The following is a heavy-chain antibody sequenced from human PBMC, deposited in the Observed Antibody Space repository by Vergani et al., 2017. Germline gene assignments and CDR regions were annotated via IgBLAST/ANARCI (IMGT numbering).Heavy chain of an antibody. CDR2: INSTFDRGTT. CDR1: GFSFRNAW. CDR3: TTDPPSCGDGSCYWLRDHHYYGMDV. D-gene: IGHD2-21*01. V-gene: IGHV3-15*07. J-gene: IGHJ6*02. Sequence: EVQLVESGGGIVKPGGSLRLSCVASGFSFRNAWMNWVRRTPGKGLEWVGRINSTFDRGTTDYAAAVKGRFTIARDDSRNTLFLQMTGMKPEDIGVYYCTTDPPSCGDGSCYWLRDHHYYGMDVWGQGTTVTVSS.